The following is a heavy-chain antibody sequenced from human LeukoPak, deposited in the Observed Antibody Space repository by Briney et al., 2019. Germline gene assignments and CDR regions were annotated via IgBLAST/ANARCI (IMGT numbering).Heavy chain of an antibody. V-gene: IGHV4-34*01. J-gene: IGHJ5*01. Sequence: SETLSLTCAVYGGSFSGYYWSWIRQPPGKGLEWIGEINHSGSTNCNPSLKSRVTISVDTSKNQFSLKLNSVTAADTAVYFCARWARDYGDYWFDSWGQGTLVTVSS. CDR1: GGSFSGYY. CDR2: INHSGST. CDR3: ARWARDYGDYWFDS. D-gene: IGHD4-17*01.